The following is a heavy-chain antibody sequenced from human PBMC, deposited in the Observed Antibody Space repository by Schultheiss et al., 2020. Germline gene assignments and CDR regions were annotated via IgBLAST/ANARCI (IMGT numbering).Heavy chain of an antibody. D-gene: IGHD5-12*01. V-gene: IGHV1-69*13. CDR2: IIPIFGTA. CDR1: GGTFSSYA. Sequence: SVKVSCKASGGTFSSYAISWVRQAPGQGLEWMGGIIPIFGTANYAQKFQGRVTITADESTSTAYMELSSLRSEDTAVYYCARDGGYDYPTARYYGMDVWGQGTTVTVSS. CDR3: ARDGGYDYPTARYYGMDV. J-gene: IGHJ6*02.